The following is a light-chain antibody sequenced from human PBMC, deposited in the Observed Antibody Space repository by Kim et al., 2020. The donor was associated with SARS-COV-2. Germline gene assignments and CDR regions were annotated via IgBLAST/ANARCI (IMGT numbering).Light chain of an antibody. CDR1: QSISNR. J-gene: IGKJ5*01. CDR3: HQYNSYPPT. CDR2: AAS. V-gene: IGKV1-16*01. Sequence: ASVGDRVTISCRASQSISNRLAWFQQRPGKAPNSLVYAASSLHSGVPSRFSGSGSGTDFTLTISSLQPEDFATYYCHQYNSYPPTFGQGTQLDIK.